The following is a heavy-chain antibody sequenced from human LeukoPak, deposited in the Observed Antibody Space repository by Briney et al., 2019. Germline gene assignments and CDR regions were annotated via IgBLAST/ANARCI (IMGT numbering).Heavy chain of an antibody. D-gene: IGHD3-10*01. Sequence: GESLKISCKGSGYSFTSYWIGWVRQMPGKGLEWMGIIYPGDSDTRYSPSFQGQVTISADKSISTAYLQWSSLKASDTAMYYCARQSYYGSGSSIRGYFDYWGQGTLVTVSS. V-gene: IGHV5-51*01. J-gene: IGHJ4*02. CDR3: ARQSYYGSGSSIRGYFDY. CDR1: GYSFTSYW. CDR2: IYPGDSDT.